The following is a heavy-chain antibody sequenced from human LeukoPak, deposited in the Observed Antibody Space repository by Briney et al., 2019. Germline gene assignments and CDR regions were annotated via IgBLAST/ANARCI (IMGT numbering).Heavy chain of an antibody. J-gene: IGHJ4*02. V-gene: IGHV1-2*02. Sequence: ASVKVSCKASGYTFTGYSMHWVRQAPGQGLEWMGWINPNSGGTNYAQKFQGRVTMSRDTSISTAYTELSRLRSDDTAVYYCARAAGIAVGGYYFDYWGQGTLVTVSS. CDR1: GYTFTGYS. D-gene: IGHD6-19*01. CDR3: ARAAGIAVGGYYFDY. CDR2: INPNSGGT.